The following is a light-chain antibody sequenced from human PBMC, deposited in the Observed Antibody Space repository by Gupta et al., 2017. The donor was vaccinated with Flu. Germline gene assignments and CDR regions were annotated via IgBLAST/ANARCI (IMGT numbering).Light chain of an antibody. V-gene: IGKV1-39*01. CDR1: QSITSH. Sequence: PSSLSAFVGDRVIITCRASQSITSHLNWFQQKPGKAPKLLIYGASNLQSGVPSRFRGSGSGTDFTLTIRRLQPEDFATYSCQQRDGTPYTFGQGTKVEIK. J-gene: IGKJ2*01. CDR3: QQRDGTPYT. CDR2: GAS.